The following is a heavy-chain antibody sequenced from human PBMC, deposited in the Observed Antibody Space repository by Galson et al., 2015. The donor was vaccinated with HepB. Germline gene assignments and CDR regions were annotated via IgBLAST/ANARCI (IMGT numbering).Heavy chain of an antibody. V-gene: IGHV1-46*01. Sequence: SVKVSCKASGYKFTSYYMHWVRQAPGQGLEWMGIINPSGGSTDYAQKFQGRLTMTRDTSTSTVFMELSSLRSEDTAVYYCARLEREEVVVAASNWFDPWGQGTLVTVSS. J-gene: IGHJ5*02. CDR2: INPSGGST. CDR3: ARLEREEVVVAASNWFDP. CDR1: GYKFTSYY. D-gene: IGHD2-15*01.